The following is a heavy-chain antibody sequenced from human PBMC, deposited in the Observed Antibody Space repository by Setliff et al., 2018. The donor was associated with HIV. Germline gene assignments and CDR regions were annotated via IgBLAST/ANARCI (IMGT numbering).Heavy chain of an antibody. D-gene: IGHD2-2*01. V-gene: IGHV1-18*01. CDR3: ARDEQYQLLLDY. CDR2: ISAYNGNI. Sequence: GASVKVSCKASSYTFTSYGISWVRQAPGQGLEWMGWISAYNGNINYAQKVQGRVTMTTDSSTNTVYMELRRLRSDDTAVYYCARDEQYQLLLDYWGQGPLVTVSS. CDR1: SYTFTSYG. J-gene: IGHJ4*02.